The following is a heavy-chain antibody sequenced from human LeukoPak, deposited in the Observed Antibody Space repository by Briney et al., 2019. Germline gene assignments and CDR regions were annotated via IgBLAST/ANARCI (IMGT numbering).Heavy chain of an antibody. CDR2: IGAYNGDT. CDR3: TRDHCRGDNCPSFDY. V-gene: IGHV1-18*04. Sequence: AASVKVSCKPSGYTFTSFGISWVRQAPGQGLEWMGWIGAYNGDTNYAQKFQGRVTMTTDTSTSTAYMDLRSLRSGDTAVYYCTRDHCRGDNCPSFDYWGQGTLVTVSS. J-gene: IGHJ4*02. CDR1: GYTFTSFG. D-gene: IGHD2-15*01.